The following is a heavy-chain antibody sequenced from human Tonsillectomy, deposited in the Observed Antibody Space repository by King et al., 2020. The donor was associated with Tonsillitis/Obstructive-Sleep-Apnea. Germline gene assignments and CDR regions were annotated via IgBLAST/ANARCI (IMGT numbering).Heavy chain of an antibody. V-gene: IGHV3-7*01. CDR3: AREGGDGFSYGYAACYYSMDD. CDR1: GFTFSSYW. D-gene: IGHD5-18*01. Sequence: VQLVESGGGLVQPGGSLRLSCAASGFTFSSYWMSWVRQAPGKGLEWVANIKQDGSAKYYVDSVKGRFTISRDNAKNSLYLQMNSLRAEDTAVYYCAREGGDGFSYGYAACYYSMDDWGKGTTVTVSS. J-gene: IGHJ6*03. CDR2: IKQDGSAK.